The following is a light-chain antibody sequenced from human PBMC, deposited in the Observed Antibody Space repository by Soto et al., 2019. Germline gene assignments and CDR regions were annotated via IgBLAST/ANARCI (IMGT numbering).Light chain of an antibody. CDR2: DAS. Sequence: EIVLTQSPGTLSLSPGERATLSCRASQSISSNYLAWYQQTPGQAPRLLIYDASSRAAGIPDRCNGSGSGTDFTLTISRLEPEDFGVYYCQQYAGSPRTFGQGTKVEVK. CDR1: QSISSNY. CDR3: QQYAGSPRT. J-gene: IGKJ1*01. V-gene: IGKV3-20*01.